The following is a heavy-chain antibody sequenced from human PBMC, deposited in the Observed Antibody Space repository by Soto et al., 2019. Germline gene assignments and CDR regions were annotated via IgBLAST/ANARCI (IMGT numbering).Heavy chain of an antibody. V-gene: IGHV4-4*02. CDR2: IYHSGST. J-gene: IGHJ4*02. Sequence: QVQLQESGPGLVKPSGTLSLTCAVSGGSISSSNWWSWVRQPPGKGLEWIGEIYHSGSTNYNPSLKSRVNISVDKSKNQFSLKLSSVTAADTAVYYCARDRYYGSGSYSGFDYWGQGTLVTVSS. CDR1: GGSISSSNW. CDR3: ARDRYYGSGSYSGFDY. D-gene: IGHD3-10*01.